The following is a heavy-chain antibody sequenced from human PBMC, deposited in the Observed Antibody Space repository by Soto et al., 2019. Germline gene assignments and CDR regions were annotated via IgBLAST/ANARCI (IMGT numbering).Heavy chain of an antibody. V-gene: IGHV5-51*01. Sequence: PVESLKISCKASGYKFTSYWIGCFLQMPGKGLECMGIIYPDDSDTRYSPSFQGQVIISADKSITTAYLQWSSLKASDTAIYYCARPFDGSDWYDHWGQGTLVTVSS. CDR1: GYKFTSYW. CDR3: ARPFDGSDWYDH. D-gene: IGHD6-19*01. CDR2: IYPDDSDT. J-gene: IGHJ5*02.